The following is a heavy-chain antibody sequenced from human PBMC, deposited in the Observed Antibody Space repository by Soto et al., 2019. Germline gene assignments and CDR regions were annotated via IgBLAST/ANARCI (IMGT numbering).Heavy chain of an antibody. J-gene: IGHJ6*02. D-gene: IGHD4-17*01. CDR3: ARDGYGDYCGMDV. CDR2: IWYDGSNK. CDR1: GFTFSSYG. Sequence: QVQLVESGGGVVQPGRSLRLSCAASGFTFSSYGMHWVRQAPGKGLEWVAVIWYDGSNKYYADSVKGRFTISRDNSKNTLYLQMNSLRAEDTAVYYCARDGYGDYCGMDVRGQGTTVTVSS. V-gene: IGHV3-33*01.